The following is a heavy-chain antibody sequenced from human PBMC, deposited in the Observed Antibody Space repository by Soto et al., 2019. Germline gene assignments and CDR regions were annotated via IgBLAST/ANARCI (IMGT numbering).Heavy chain of an antibody. Sequence: GASLRLPSSASGFTFTNYAMTWVLQTPGTGLEWVSVISGSGNSTYHADSVKGLFTISRDNSKNTLYLQMSSLRALDTAVYYCPRGDVDGSWSRYMDVWGQGTTVTVSS. CDR2: ISGSGNST. CDR1: GFTFTNYA. J-gene: IGHJ6*02. CDR3: PRGDVDGSWSRYMDV. D-gene: IGHD3-10*01. V-gene: IGHV3-23*01.